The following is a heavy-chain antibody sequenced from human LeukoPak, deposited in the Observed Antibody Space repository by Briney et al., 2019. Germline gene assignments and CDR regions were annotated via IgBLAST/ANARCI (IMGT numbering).Heavy chain of an antibody. V-gene: IGHV4-59*01. CDR1: GGSISSYY. Sequence: PSETLSLTCTVSGGSISSYYWSWIRQPPGKGLEWIGYIYYSGSTNYNPSLKSRVTISVDTSKNQFSLKLSSVTAADTAVYYCARAPFETTARTENYYYYYGMDVWGQGTTVTVSS. D-gene: IGHD4-17*01. J-gene: IGHJ6*02. CDR3: ARAPFETTARTENYYYYYGMDV. CDR2: IYYSGST.